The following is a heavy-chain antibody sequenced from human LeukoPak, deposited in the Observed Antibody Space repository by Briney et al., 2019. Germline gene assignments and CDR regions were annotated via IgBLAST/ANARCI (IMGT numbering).Heavy chain of an antibody. J-gene: IGHJ6*02. CDR1: GFTFSSYW. CDR3: ARSPPGGIAVAGPYYYGMDV. V-gene: IGHV3-74*01. Sequence: PGGSLRLSCAASGFTFSSYWMHWVRQAPGKGLVWVSRINSDGSSTSYADSVKGRFTISGDNAKNTLYLQMNSLRAEDTAVYYCARSPPGGIAVAGPYYYGMDVWGQGTTVTVSS. D-gene: IGHD6-19*01. CDR2: INSDGSST.